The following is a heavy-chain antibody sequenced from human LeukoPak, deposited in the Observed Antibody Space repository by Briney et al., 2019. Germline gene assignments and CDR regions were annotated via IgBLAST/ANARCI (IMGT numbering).Heavy chain of an antibody. Sequence: PSETLSLTCAVYGGSFSGYYWRWIRQPPGKGLEWIGEINHSGSTNYNPSLKSRVTISVDTSKNQFSLKLSSVTAADTAVYYCASLRVRGVIGAFDIWGQGTMVTVSS. V-gene: IGHV4-34*01. CDR3: ASLRVRGVIGAFDI. CDR2: INHSGST. J-gene: IGHJ3*02. D-gene: IGHD3-10*01. CDR1: GGSFSGYY.